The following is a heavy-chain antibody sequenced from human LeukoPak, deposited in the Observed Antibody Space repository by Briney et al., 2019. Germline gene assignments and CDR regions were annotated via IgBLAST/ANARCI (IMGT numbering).Heavy chain of an antibody. CDR3: ARVYLGPYYFDY. D-gene: IGHD2-2*02. Sequence: SEALSLTCTVSGGSISSGGYYWSWIRQHPGKGLEWIGYIYYSGSTYYNPSLKSRVTISVDTSKNQFSLKLSSVTAADTAVYYCARVYLGPYYFDYWGQGTLVTVSS. V-gene: IGHV4-31*03. J-gene: IGHJ4*02. CDR2: IYYSGST. CDR1: GGSISSGGYY.